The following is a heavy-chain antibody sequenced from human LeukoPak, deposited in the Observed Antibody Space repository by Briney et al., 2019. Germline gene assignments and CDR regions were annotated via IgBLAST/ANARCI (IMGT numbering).Heavy chain of an antibody. Sequence: GGSLRLSCVASGFTFRSYTMSWVRQAPGKGLEWVSSITFSSTYIYYADSVNGRITISRDNAKNALYLQMNSLRAEDTAVYYCARDKYFGITMVRGDFDYWGQGTLVTVSS. CDR3: ARDKYFGITMVRGDFDY. CDR2: ITFSSTYI. CDR1: GFTFRSYT. D-gene: IGHD3-10*01. V-gene: IGHV3-21*01. J-gene: IGHJ4*02.